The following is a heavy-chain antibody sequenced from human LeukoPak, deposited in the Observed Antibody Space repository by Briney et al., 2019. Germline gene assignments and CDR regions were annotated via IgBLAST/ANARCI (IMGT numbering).Heavy chain of an antibody. J-gene: IGHJ4*02. V-gene: IGHV4-34*01. CDR1: GGSFSGYY. CDR3: ARAHHYFDY. Sequence: SETLSLTCAVYGGSFSGYYWSWIRQPPGKGLEWIGEINHSGSTNYNPSLKSRVTISVDTSKNQFSLKLSSVTAADTAVYYSARAHHYFDYWGQGTLVTVSS. CDR2: INHSGST.